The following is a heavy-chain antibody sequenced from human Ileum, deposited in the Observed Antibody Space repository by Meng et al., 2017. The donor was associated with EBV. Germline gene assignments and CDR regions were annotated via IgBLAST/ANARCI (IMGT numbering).Heavy chain of an antibody. J-gene: IGHJ4*02. D-gene: IGHD6-19*01. V-gene: IGHV4-4*02. CDR3: ARVGQWLPIDY. CDR2: IYHSGST. CDR1: GGSISSSNW. Sequence: QVRLQCSWPALLKPSVTLSLAYAVFGGSISSSNWCSWVCQPPGKGLEWIGEIYHSGSTNYNPSLKSRVTISVDKSKNQFSLNLSSVTAADTAVYYCARVGQWLPIDYWGQGTLVTVSS.